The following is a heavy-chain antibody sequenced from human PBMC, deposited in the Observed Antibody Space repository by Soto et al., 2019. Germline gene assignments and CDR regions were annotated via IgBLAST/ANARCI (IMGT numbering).Heavy chain of an antibody. V-gene: IGHV1-69*06. CDR3: ARSTIYPIVGATVNAFDI. D-gene: IGHD1-26*01. J-gene: IGHJ3*02. CDR2: IIPIFGTA. Sequence: GVSVKVSCKASGGTFSSYAISWVRQAPGQGLEWMGGIIPIFGTANYAQKFQGRVTITADKSTSTAYMELSSLRSEDTAVYYCARSTIYPIVGATVNAFDIWGQGTMVTVSS. CDR1: GGTFSSYA.